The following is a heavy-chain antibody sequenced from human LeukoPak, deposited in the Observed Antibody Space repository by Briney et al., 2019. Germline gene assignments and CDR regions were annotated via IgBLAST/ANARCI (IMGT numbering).Heavy chain of an antibody. CDR3: ARLDYGDYNDY. Sequence: GGSLRLSCAASGFTFSTYAMSWVRQAPGKGLEWVSGISSSGGSTYYADSVKGRFTISRDNSKNTLYLQMNSLRAEDTAVYYCARLDYGDYNDYWGQGTLVTVSS. CDR1: GFTFSTYA. CDR2: ISSSGGST. D-gene: IGHD4-17*01. V-gene: IGHV3-23*01. J-gene: IGHJ4*02.